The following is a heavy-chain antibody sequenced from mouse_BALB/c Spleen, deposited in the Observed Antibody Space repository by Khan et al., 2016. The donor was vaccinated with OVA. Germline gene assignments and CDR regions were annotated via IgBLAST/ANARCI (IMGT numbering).Heavy chain of an antibody. J-gene: IGHJ4*01. V-gene: IGHV9-3*02. CDR3: ARSRCLVAAMDY. D-gene: IGHD1-1*01. Sequence: EQDGPELKKPGETVKFSCKASGYTFTNYGMNWVKQSPGKGLKWLGWINTNNGEPTYAEEFKGRFAFSLETSASTAYLQFNNIKNEDTATYIFARSRCLVAAMDYWGQGTTVTVSS. CDR2: INTNNGEP. CDR1: GYTFTNYG.